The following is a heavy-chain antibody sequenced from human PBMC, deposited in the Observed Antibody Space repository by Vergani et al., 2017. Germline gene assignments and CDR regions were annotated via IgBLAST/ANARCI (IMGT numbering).Heavy chain of an antibody. CDR1: GFTFSSYA. CDR3: ARLRRPMYCSSTSCYMAGGFNP. V-gene: IGHV3-30-3*01. CDR2: ISYDGSNK. D-gene: IGHD2-2*02. Sequence: QVQLVESGGGVVQPGRSLRLSCAASGFTFSSYAMHWVRQAPGKGLEWVAVISYDGSNKYYADSVKGRFTISRDNSKNTLYLQMYSLRAEDTAVYYCARLRRPMYCSSTSCYMAGGFNPWGQGTLVTVSS. J-gene: IGHJ5*02.